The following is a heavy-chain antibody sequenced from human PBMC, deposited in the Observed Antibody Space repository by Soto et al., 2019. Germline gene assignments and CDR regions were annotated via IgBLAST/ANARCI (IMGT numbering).Heavy chain of an antibody. J-gene: IGHJ6*01. CDR3: AKSAAFYYYGMDV. CDR1: GYTFTGYY. Sequence: ASVKVSCKTSGYTFTGYYIHWVRQAPGRGLEWMGWVNPKSGSANYAKKFQGRVTMTRDTSIRTVYMEMDRLKSDDTALYYCAKSAAFYYYGMDVWGQGNKVTVSS. CDR2: VNPKSGSA. V-gene: IGHV1-2*02. D-gene: IGHD2-2*01.